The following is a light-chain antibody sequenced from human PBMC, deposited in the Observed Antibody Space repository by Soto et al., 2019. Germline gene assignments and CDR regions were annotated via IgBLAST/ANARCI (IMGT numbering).Light chain of an antibody. CDR2: DAS. J-gene: IGKJ1*01. CDR1: QSVSTY. CDR3: QQRGNWPRT. V-gene: IGKV3-11*01. Sequence: EIVLTQSPATLSLSPGERATLSCRASQSVSTYLAWYQQKPGQAPRLLIYDASTRATGIPARFSGSGSGTDFTLTINSLEPEDFAVYYCQQRGNWPRTFGQGTRWIS.